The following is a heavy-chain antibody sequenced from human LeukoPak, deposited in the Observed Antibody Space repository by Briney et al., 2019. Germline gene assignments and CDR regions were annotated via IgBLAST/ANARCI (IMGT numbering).Heavy chain of an antibody. Sequence: GGSLRLSCAASGFTFTNYAMSWVRQAPGKGLEWVSGISGNGGSTYYTDSVKGRFTISRDNSKNTLYLQMNSLRAEDTAVYYCAKGRNYYGSGGCYNPIDYWGQGTLVTVSS. CDR2: ISGNGGST. CDR3: AKGRNYYGSGGCYNPIDY. D-gene: IGHD3-10*01. CDR1: GFTFTNYA. V-gene: IGHV3-23*01. J-gene: IGHJ4*02.